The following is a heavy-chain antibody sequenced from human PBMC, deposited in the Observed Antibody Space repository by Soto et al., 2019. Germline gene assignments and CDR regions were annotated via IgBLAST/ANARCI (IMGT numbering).Heavy chain of an antibody. J-gene: IGHJ4*02. CDR3: ARAPRTADNF. CDR2: INEDGSAK. V-gene: IGHV3-7*01. CDR1: GFTFSNDW. Sequence: GGSLRLSCAASGFTFSNDWMNWVRQAPGKGLEWVANINEDGSAKYYLDSVRGRFTISRDNAKNSLYLQMNSLRAEDTAVYFCARAPRTADNFWGQGTLVTVSS. D-gene: IGHD2-2*01.